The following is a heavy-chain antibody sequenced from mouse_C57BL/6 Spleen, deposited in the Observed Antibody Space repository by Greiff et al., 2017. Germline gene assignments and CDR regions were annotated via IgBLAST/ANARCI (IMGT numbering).Heavy chain of an antibody. D-gene: IGHD1-1*01. CDR2: IYPRSGNT. J-gene: IGHJ2*01. V-gene: IGHV1-81*01. CDR3: ARGGATVVATYPCDY. Sequence: VQLQQSGAALARPGASVKLSCKASGYTFTSYGISWVKQRTGQGLEWIGEIYPRSGNTYYNEKFKGKATLTADKSSSTAYMELRSLTSEDSAVYFCARGGATVVATYPCDYWGQGTTLTVAS. CDR1: GYTFTSYG.